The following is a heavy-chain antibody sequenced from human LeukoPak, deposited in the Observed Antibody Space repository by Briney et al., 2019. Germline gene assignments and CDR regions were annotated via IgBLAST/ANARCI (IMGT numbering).Heavy chain of an antibody. V-gene: IGHV3-21*01. CDR1: GFTFSNYN. CDR2: ITSSGTYI. D-gene: IGHD1-26*01. CDR3: ARDPYSGNYGNDYYYYMDV. Sequence: GGSLRLSCAASGFTFSNYNMNWVRQAPGKAMEWVSSITSSGTYIFYADSVKGRFTISRDNAKNSLYLQMDSLGPEDTAVYYCARDPYSGNYGNDYYYYMDVWGKGTTVTITS. J-gene: IGHJ6*03.